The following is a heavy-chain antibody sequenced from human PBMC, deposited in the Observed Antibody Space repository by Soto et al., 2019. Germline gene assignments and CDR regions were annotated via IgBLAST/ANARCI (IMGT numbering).Heavy chain of an antibody. Sequence: EVQLVESGGGLVKPGGSLRLSCAASGFTFSRAWVNWVRLAPGKGLEWVGRIRSKADGGTTDYTAPVEGRFTVSRDDSKNTAYLQMNSLKTEDTAVYYCTTVSLHFWSGAFDIWGLGTMVTVSS. D-gene: IGHD2-8*02. V-gene: IGHV3-15*07. CDR1: GFTFSRAW. CDR3: TTVSLHFWSGAFDI. CDR2: IRSKADGGTT. J-gene: IGHJ3*02.